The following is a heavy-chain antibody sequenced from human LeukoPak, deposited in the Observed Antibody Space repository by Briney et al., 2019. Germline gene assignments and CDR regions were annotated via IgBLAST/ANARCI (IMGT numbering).Heavy chain of an antibody. J-gene: IGHJ4*02. Sequence: PSETLSLTCTVSGGSISSYYWSWIRQPPGKGLEWIGYIYYSGSTNYNPSLKSRVTISVDTSKNQFSLKLSSVTAADTAVYYCARRVYYYDSSGYEEFDYWGQGTLVTVSS. V-gene: IGHV4-59*01. D-gene: IGHD3-22*01. CDR2: IYYSGST. CDR3: ARRVYYYDSSGYEEFDY. CDR1: GGSISSYY.